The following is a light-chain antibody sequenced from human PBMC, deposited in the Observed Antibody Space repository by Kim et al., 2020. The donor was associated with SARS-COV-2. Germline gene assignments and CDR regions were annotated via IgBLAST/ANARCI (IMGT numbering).Light chain of an antibody. J-gene: IGLJ7*01. CDR3: QVWDTSSDPRGV. CDR1: NIGSKS. V-gene: IGLV3-21*04. CDR2: YDR. Sequence: SYELTQPPSVSVAPGKTARITCGGNNIGSKSVHWYQQKPGQAPVVAIRYDRDRPSGIPERFSGSNAGNTATLTISRVEAGDEADYYCQVWDTSSDPRGVFGGGTQLTVL.